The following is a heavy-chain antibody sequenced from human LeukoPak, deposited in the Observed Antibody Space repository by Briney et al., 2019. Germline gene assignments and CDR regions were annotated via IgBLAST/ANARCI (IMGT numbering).Heavy chain of an antibody. J-gene: IGHJ4*02. CDR3: AKDQGTTMITSLDS. D-gene: IGHD3-22*01. CDR2: ISSRSTYI. CDR1: GFIFDSYT. Sequence: PGGSLRLSCAASGFIFDSYTTNWVRQAPGTGLEWISSISSRSTYIYYADSVEGRFTISRDNAKNSLYLHMDSLGAEDTAVHYCAKDQGTTMITSLDSWGLGTLLTVSS. V-gene: IGHV3-21*01.